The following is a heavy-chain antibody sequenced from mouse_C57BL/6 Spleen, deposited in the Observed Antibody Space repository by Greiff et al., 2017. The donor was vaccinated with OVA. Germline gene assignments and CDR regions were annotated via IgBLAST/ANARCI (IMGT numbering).Heavy chain of an antibody. CDR2: INPSSGYT. CDR3: ARTYYGSSSEAMDY. CDR1: GYTFTSYW. D-gene: IGHD1-1*01. Sequence: VQGVESGAELAKPGASVKLSCKASGYTFTSYWMHWVKQRPGQGLEWIGYINPSSGYTKYNQKFKDKATLTADKSSSTAYMQLSSLTYEDSAVYYCARTYYGSSSEAMDYWGQGTSVTVSS. J-gene: IGHJ4*01. V-gene: IGHV1-7*01.